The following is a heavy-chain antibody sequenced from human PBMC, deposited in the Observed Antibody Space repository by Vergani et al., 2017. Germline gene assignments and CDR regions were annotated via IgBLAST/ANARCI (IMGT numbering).Heavy chain of an antibody. CDR2: INNDGHT. V-gene: IGHV4-34*02. CDR3: VCRATSPPRCFDC. J-gene: IGHJ4*02. Sequence: QVQLQQWGAGVVKPSGTLSLTCAVFGESSSSIYWSWIRQPPGKGLEWIGEINNDGHTNYNPSLESRVTVSRDTAKNQFSLNLMSVTAADTAVYRCVCRATSPPRCFDCWGQGTLVIVSS. CDR1: GESSSSIY. D-gene: IGHD2-2*01.